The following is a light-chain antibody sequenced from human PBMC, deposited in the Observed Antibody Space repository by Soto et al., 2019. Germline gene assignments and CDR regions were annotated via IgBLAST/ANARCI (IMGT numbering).Light chain of an antibody. V-gene: IGLV2-14*01. CDR1: GSDVGGYDY. J-gene: IGLJ1*01. CDR3: SSYTSSSPYV. Sequence: QSVRTRPASVSGSPGQAVTISCTGTGSDVGGYDYVSWYQHHPGKAPKVMIYEVTNRPSGVSNRFSGSKSGNTAPLTISGLLAEDEADYYCSSYTSSSPYVFGTGTQV. CDR2: EVT.